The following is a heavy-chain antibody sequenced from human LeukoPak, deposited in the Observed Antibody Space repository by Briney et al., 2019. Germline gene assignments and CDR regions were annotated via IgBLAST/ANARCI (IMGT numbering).Heavy chain of an antibody. CDR2: MHYIGIS. D-gene: IGHD2-15*01. J-gene: IGHJ3*02. Sequence: SETLSLXCTVSGGSVSSHTYYWGWIRQPPGKGLEWIGSMHYIGISYYNPSLKSRVTISIDTSKNQFSLNLSSVTAADTAVYYCARHIVVVGAFDIWGRGTMVTVSS. V-gene: IGHV4-39*01. CDR1: GGSVSSHTYY. CDR3: ARHIVVVGAFDI.